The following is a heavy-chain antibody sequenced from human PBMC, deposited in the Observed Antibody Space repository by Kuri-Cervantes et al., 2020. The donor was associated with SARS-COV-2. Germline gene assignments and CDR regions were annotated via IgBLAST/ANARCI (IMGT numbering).Heavy chain of an antibody. J-gene: IGHJ4*02. CDR1: GFPFNDYY. CDR3: TTLIDY. V-gene: IGHV3-73*01. CDR2: VRGKANNYAT. Sequence: GESLKISCAASGFPFNDYYFTWIRQAPGKGLEWVGRVRGKANNYATAYAASVKGRFTISRDDSKNMAYLQMNSLKTEDTAVYYCTTLIDYWGQGALVTVSS.